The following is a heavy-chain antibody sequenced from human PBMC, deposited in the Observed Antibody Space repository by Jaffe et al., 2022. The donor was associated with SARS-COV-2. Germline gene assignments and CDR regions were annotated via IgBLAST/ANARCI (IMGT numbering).Heavy chain of an antibody. D-gene: IGHD4-17*01. Sequence: EVQLLESGGGLVQPGGSLRLSCAASGFTFSSYAMSWVRQAPGKGLEWVSAISGSGGSTYYADSVKGRFTISRDNSKNTLYLQMNSLRAEDTAVYYCAKGGGDYGFWSYDAFDIWGQGTMVTVSS. V-gene: IGHV3-23*01. CDR1: GFTFSSYA. CDR3: AKGGGDYGFWSYDAFDI. CDR2: ISGSGGST. J-gene: IGHJ3*02.